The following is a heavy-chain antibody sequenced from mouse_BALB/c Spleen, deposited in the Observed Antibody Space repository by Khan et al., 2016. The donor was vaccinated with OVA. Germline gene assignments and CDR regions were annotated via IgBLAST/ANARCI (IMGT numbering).Heavy chain of an antibody. CDR3: AREGAYYRADGWFAY. CDR2: IIPSNDYT. D-gene: IGHD2-14*01. V-gene: IGHV1-4*01. Sequence: VQLQESGAELARPGASVKMSCKASGYTFTTYTIHWVKQRPGQGLEWIGYIIPSNDYTNYNQKFKDRATLTADKSSSTAYMQLSSLTSEDSAVYYCAREGAYYRADGWFAYWGQGTLGTVSA. CDR1: GYTFTTYT. J-gene: IGHJ3*01.